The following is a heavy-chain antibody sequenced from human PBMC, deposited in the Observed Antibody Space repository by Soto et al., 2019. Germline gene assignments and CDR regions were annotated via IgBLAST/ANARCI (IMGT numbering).Heavy chain of an antibody. CDR2: ISWNSGSI. CDR1: GFTFDDYA. J-gene: IGHJ4*02. V-gene: IGHV3-9*01. D-gene: IGHD6-19*01. CDR3: ATAKGIAVAGSLDY. Sequence: EVQLVESGGGLVQPGRSLRLSCAASGFTFDDYAMHCVRQAPGKGLEWVSGISWNSGSIGYADSVKGRFTISRDNAKNSLYLQMNSLRAEDTALYYCATAKGIAVAGSLDYWGQGTLVTVSS.